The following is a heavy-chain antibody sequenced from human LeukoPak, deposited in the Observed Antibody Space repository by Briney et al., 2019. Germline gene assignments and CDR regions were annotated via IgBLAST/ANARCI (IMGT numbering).Heavy chain of an antibody. D-gene: IGHD1-26*01. CDR2: INHSGST. CDR1: GGSFSGYY. J-gene: IGHJ5*02. Sequence: PSETLSLTCAVYGGSFSGYYWSWIRQPPGKGLEWIGEINHSGSTNYNPSLKSRVTISVDTSKNQFSLKLSSVTAADTAVYYCAREIVGAHPAFDPWGQGTLVIVPP. V-gene: IGHV4-34*01. CDR3: AREIVGAHPAFDP.